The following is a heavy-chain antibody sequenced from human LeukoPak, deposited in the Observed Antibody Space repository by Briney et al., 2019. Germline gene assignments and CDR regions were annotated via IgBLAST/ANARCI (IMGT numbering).Heavy chain of an antibody. J-gene: IGHJ4*02. Sequence: GGSLRLSCEASGFSFSSYGMHWVRQAPGKGLEWVAVISFDGSIKYYGVSVKGRFPISRDSAKNTLYLQMNSLRAEDTAVYYCARANLKYGDFGYWGQGTLVTVSS. D-gene: IGHD4-17*01. CDR2: ISFDGSIK. CDR3: ARANLKYGDFGY. CDR1: GFSFSSYG. V-gene: IGHV3-30*03.